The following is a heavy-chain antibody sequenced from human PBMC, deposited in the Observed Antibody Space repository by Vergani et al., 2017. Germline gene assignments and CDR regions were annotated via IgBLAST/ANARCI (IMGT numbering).Heavy chain of an antibody. V-gene: IGHV1-3*01. D-gene: IGHD6-13*01. CDR2: LNAGNGNT. CDR1: GYTFTSYA. CDR3: AMIIKGGRVSSSWNPFDY. Sequence: QVQLVQSGAEVKTPGASVKVSCKASGYTFTSYAMHWVRQAPGQRLVWMGWLNAGNGNTKYSHKFQGRFTITRDTSASTAYMELSSLRSEDTAVYYCAMIIKGGRVSSSWNPFDYWGQGTLVAVSS. J-gene: IGHJ4*02.